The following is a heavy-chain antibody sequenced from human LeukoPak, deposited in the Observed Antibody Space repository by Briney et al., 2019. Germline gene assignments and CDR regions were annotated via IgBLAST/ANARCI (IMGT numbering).Heavy chain of an antibody. CDR2: INHSGST. D-gene: IGHD2-15*01. Sequence: PSETLSLTCAVYGGSFSGYYWSWIRQPPGKGLEWIGEINHSGSTNYNPSLKSRVTISVDTSKNKFSLKLSSVTAADTAVYYCARGAPYCRGGSCYFDYWGQGTLVTVSS. V-gene: IGHV4-34*01. CDR3: ARGAPYCRGGSCYFDY. J-gene: IGHJ4*02. CDR1: GGSFSGYY.